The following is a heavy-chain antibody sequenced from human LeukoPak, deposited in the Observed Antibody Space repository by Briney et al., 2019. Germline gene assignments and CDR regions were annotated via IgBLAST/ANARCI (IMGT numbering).Heavy chain of an antibody. Sequence: SETLSLTCTVSRGSINNYFWSWIRQPPGKGLEWIGFIYYSGSTNYNPSLKSRVTMSVDMSKNQFSLNLSSVTVADTAVYYCAREKVGGDLSPRFDPWGQGTLVTDSS. CDR1: RGSINNYF. V-gene: IGHV4-59*01. CDR2: IYYSGST. J-gene: IGHJ5*02. CDR3: AREKVGGDLSPRFDP. D-gene: IGHD1-26*01.